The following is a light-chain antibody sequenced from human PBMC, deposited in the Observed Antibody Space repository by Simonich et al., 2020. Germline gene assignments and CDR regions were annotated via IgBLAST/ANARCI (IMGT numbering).Light chain of an antibody. CDR1: VLAKKY. Sequence: SYELTQPSSVSVSPGQTARITCSGDVLAKKYARWFQQKPGQAPVLVIYKDSERPSGIPDRFSGSKAGTSASLAISGLQSEDEADYYCAAWDDSLNGWVFGGGTKLTVL. CDR2: KDS. J-gene: IGLJ3*02. V-gene: IGLV3-27*01. CDR3: AAWDDSLNGWV.